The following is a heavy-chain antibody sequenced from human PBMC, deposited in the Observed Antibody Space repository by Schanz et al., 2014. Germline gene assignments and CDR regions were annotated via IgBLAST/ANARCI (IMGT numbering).Heavy chain of an antibody. CDR3: ARAHGNNWYGKGLDY. CDR1: GFIFSNYG. Sequence: QVQLVESGGGVVQPGGSLRLSCAASGFIFSNYGMHWVRQAPGKGLEWVAVIWSDGSGKYYADSVKGRFTISRDSPKNTRYLQMNSLRADDTAVYFCARAHGNNWYGKGLDYWGQGTQVTVSS. CDR2: IWSDGSGK. D-gene: IGHD1-1*01. J-gene: IGHJ4*02. V-gene: IGHV3-33*01.